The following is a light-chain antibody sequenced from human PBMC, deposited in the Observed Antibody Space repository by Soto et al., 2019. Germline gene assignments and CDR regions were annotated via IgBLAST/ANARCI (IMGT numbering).Light chain of an antibody. V-gene: IGKV1-5*03. Sequence: DIQMTQSPSTLSASVGDRVTITCRASQSISSWLAWYHQKPGKAPKLLIYKASSLESGVPSRFSGSGSGTEFTLTISSLQADDFATYYCQHYNTYPWTFGQGTKVEIK. J-gene: IGKJ1*01. CDR2: KAS. CDR1: QSISSW. CDR3: QHYNTYPWT.